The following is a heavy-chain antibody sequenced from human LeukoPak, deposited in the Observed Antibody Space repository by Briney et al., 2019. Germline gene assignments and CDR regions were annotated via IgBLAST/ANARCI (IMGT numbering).Heavy chain of an antibody. CDR1: GGSISSGDYY. V-gene: IGHV4-30-4*01. CDR3: ARGANYYDSSGYSDY. CDR2: IYYSGST. D-gene: IGHD3-22*01. Sequence: SETLSLTCTVSGGSISSGDYYWSWSRQPPGKGLEWIGYIYYSGSTYYNPSLKSRVTISVDTSKNQFSLKLSSVTAADTAVYYCARGANYYDSSGYSDYWGQGTLVTVS. J-gene: IGHJ4*02.